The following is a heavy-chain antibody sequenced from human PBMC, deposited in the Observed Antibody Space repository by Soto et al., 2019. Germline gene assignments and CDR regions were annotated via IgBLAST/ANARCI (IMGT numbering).Heavy chain of an antibody. CDR2: IYYSGST. J-gene: IGHJ4*02. CDR1: GGSISSGGYY. V-gene: IGHV4-31*03. CDR3: ARVRIQLWLLDY. D-gene: IGHD5-18*01. Sequence: SETLSLTCTVSGGSISSGGYYWSWIRQHPGKGLEWIGYIYYSGSTYYNPSLKSRVTISVDTSNQFSLKLSSVTAADTAVYYCARVRIQLWLLDYWGQGTLVTVSS.